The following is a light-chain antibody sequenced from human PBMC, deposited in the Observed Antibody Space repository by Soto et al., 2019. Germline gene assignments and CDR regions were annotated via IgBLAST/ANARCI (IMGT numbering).Light chain of an antibody. CDR1: QSALYSSNNKNY. CDR2: WAS. Sequence: DIVMTQSPDSLTVSPGERATINCKSSQSALYSSNNKNYLAWYQQKPGQPPKLLIYWASTRESGVPDRVSGSGSGTDFTLTISSLQAEDVAVYYCQQYYSTPITFGQGTRLEIK. CDR3: QQYYSTPIT. J-gene: IGKJ5*01. V-gene: IGKV4-1*01.